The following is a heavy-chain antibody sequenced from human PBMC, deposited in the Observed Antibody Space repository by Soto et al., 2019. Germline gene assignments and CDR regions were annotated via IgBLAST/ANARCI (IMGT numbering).Heavy chain of an antibody. CDR2: ISYDGSNK. CDR3: ARGQLDLIYYYGMDV. J-gene: IGHJ6*02. V-gene: IGHV3-30-3*01. Sequence: PGGSLRLSCAASGFTFSSYAMHWVRQAPGKGLEWVAVISYDGSNKYYADSVKGRFTISRDNSKNTLYLQMNSLRAEDTAVYYCARGQLDLIYYYGMDVWGQGTTVTVSS. D-gene: IGHD1-1*01. CDR1: GFTFSSYA.